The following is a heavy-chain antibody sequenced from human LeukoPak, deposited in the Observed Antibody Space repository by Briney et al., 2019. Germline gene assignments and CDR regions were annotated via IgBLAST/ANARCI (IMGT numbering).Heavy chain of an antibody. J-gene: IGHJ5*02. V-gene: IGHV4-39*01. CDR3: ARTENYIPEDCFDP. D-gene: IGHD5-24*01. CDR1: GGSISSYC. Sequence: PSETLSLTCTVSGGSISSYCWGWIRQPPGKGLEWIGSIFYSGSTFYNPSLKSRVTLSVDTSKNQFSLKLSSVTAADTALYYCARTENYIPEDCFDPWGQGTLVTVSS. CDR2: IFYSGST.